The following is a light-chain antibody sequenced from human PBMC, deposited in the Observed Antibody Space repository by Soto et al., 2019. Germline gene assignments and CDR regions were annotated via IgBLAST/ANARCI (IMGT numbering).Light chain of an antibody. CDR1: QSVSSTY. CDR2: GAS. J-gene: IGKJ1*01. V-gene: IGKV3-20*01. CDR3: QQYVSSWT. Sequence: EIVLTQSPGTLSLSPGERATLSCRASQSVSSTYVAWYQQKSGQAPRLLIYGASSRATGIPDRFSGSGSGTDFTLTISRLEPEDFAVYYCQQYVSSWTLGQGPKVDMK.